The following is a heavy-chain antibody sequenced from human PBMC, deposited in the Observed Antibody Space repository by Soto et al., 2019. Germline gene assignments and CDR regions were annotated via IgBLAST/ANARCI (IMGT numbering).Heavy chain of an antibody. D-gene: IGHD2-2*01. J-gene: IGHJ6*03. CDR3: ARAPPTIPCSSTSCYVGYYYYMDV. V-gene: IGHV1-69*02. CDR1: GGTFSSYT. Sequence: QVQLVQSGAEVKKPGSSVKVSCKASGGTFSSYTISWVRQAPGQGLEWMGRIIPILGIANYAQKFQGRVTIPADKSTSTAYMELSSLRSEDTAVYSCARAPPTIPCSSTSCYVGYYYYMDVWGKGTTVTVSS. CDR2: IIPILGIA.